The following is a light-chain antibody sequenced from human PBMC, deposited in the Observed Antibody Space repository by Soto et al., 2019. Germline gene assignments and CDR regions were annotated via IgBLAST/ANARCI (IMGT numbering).Light chain of an antibody. V-gene: IGKV3D-15*01. Sequence: EIVMTQSPATLSVSPGERATLSCRASQSVSSSLAWYQQKPGQAPRLLFYGASTRATGIPARFRGSGSGTDFTLNISSLQSEDVAVYYCQEYNNRPPSTFGQGTKLQIK. J-gene: IGKJ2*01. CDR3: QEYNNRPPST. CDR2: GAS. CDR1: QSVSSS.